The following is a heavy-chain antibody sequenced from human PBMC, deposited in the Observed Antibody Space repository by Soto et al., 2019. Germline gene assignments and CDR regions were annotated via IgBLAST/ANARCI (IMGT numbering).Heavy chain of an antibody. J-gene: IGHJ4*02. D-gene: IGHD2-21*02. CDR1: GFTFSDYY. Sequence: KTGGSLRLSCGASGFTFSDYYMSWIRQAPGKGLEWVSYISSSGSTIYYADSVKGRFTISRDNAKNSLYLQMNSLRAEDTAVYYCARDPGPPSSPDLTHVVVTAIPIIDYWGQGTLVTVSS. CDR2: ISSSGSTI. CDR3: ARDPGPPSSPDLTHVVVTAIPIIDY. V-gene: IGHV3-11*01.